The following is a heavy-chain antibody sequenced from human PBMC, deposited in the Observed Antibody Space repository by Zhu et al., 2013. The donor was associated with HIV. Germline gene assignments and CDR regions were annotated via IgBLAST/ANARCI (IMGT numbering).Heavy chain of an antibody. V-gene: IGHV7-4-1*01. CDR1: GYTFTSYA. Sequence: QVQLVQSGSELKKPGASVKVSCKASGYTFTSYAMNWVRQAPGQGLEWMGWINTNTGNPTYAQGFTGRFVFSLDTSVSTAYLQICSLKAEDTAVYYCARAPLMTTVTTRFHWFDPGAREPWSPSPQ. J-gene: IGHJ5*02. D-gene: IGHD4-17*01. CDR3: ARAPLMTTVTTRFHWFDP. CDR2: INTNTGNP.